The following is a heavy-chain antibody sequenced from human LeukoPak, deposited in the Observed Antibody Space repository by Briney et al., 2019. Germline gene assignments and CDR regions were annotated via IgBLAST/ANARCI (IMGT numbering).Heavy chain of an antibody. CDR3: ARDSSGLSYFDY. CDR2: IYSGGTT. V-gene: IGHV3-66*01. J-gene: IGHJ4*02. CDR1: GFTVSSNY. Sequence: PVGSLRLSCAASGFTVSSNYMSWVRQAPGKGLEWVSVIYSGGTTYYADSVKGRFTISRDNSKNTLYLQMNSLRAEDTAVYYCARDSSGLSYFDYWGQGTLVTVSS. D-gene: IGHD3-22*01.